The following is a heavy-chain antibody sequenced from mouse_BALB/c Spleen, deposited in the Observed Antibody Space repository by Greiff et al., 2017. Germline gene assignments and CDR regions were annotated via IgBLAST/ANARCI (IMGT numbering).Heavy chain of an antibody. J-gene: IGHJ3*01. Sequence: QVQLQQSGPELVRPGVSVKISCKGSGYTFTDYAMHWVKQSHAKSLEWIGVISTYYGNTNYNQKFKGKATMTVDKSSSTAYMELARLTSEDSAIYYCARCSSGYEMAWFAYWGQGTLVTVSA. CDR2: ISTYYGNT. CDR3: ARCSSGYEMAWFAY. V-gene: IGHV1-67*01. D-gene: IGHD3-1*01. CDR1: GYTFTDYA.